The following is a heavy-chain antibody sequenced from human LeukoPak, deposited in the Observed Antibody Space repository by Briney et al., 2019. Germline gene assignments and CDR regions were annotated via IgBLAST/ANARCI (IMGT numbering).Heavy chain of an antibody. J-gene: IGHJ4*02. D-gene: IGHD6-19*01. CDR2: IYYSGST. CDR3: ARRIAVAGTLPFDY. V-gene: IGHV4-39*07. Sequence: SETLSLTCTVSGGSISSSSYYWGWIRQPPGKGLEWIGSIYYSGSTYYNPSLKSRVTISVDTSKNQFSLKLSSVTAADTAVYYCARRIAVAGTLPFDYWGQGTLVTVSS. CDR1: GGSISSSSYY.